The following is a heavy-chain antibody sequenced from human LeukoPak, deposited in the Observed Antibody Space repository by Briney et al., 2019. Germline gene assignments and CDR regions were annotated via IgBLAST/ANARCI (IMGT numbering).Heavy chain of an antibody. Sequence: GGSLRLSCAASGFTFSSYAMNWVRQAPGKGLEWVSIISGNGGDTFYADSVKGRFTISRDNSKSTLYLQMNSLRAEDTAVYYCAGEGGDCSGGTCYSNSALDYWGQGTPVTVSS. CDR1: GFTFSSYA. CDR3: AGEGGDCSGGTCYSNSALDY. CDR2: ISGNGGDT. D-gene: IGHD2-15*01. V-gene: IGHV3-23*01. J-gene: IGHJ4*02.